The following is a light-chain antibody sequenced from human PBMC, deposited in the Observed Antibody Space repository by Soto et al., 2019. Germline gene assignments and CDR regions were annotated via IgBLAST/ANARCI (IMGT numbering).Light chain of an antibody. V-gene: IGLV2-14*01. J-gene: IGLJ2*01. CDR1: SSDVGGYNY. Sequence: QYALTQPASVSGSPGQSITISCTGNSSDVGGYNYVSWYQQHPGIAPKLMISEVSNRPSGVSNRFSGSKSGNTASLTISGLQAEDEADYYCSSYTSSSTLVFGGGTKLTVL. CDR2: EVS. CDR3: SSYTSSSTLV.